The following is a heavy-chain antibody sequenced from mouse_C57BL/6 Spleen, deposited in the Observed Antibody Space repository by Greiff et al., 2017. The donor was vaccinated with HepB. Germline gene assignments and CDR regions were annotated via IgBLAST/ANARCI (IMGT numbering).Heavy chain of an antibody. CDR2: IDPETGGT. CDR3: TGYEAAY. CDR1: GYTFTDYE. D-gene: IGHD1-2*01. Sequence: QVQLKQSGAELVRPGASVTLSCKASGYTFTDYEMHWVKQTPVHGLEWIGAIDPETGGTAYNQKFKGKAILTADKSSSTAYMELRSLTSEDSAVYYCTGYEAAYWGQGTLVTVSA. J-gene: IGHJ3*01. V-gene: IGHV1-15*01.